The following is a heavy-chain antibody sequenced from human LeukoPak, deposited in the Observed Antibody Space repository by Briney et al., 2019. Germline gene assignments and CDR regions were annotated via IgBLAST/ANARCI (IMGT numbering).Heavy chain of an antibody. D-gene: IGHD1-26*01. CDR1: GGSISSSSYY. CDR2: IYYSGST. J-gene: IGHJ4*02. CDR3: AQAITSYYFDY. V-gene: IGHV4-39*01. Sequence: PSETLSLTCTVSGGSISSSSYYWGWLRQPPGKGLEWIGSIYYSGSTYYNPSLKSRVTISVDTSKNQFSLKLSSVTAADTAVYYCAQAITSYYFDYWGQGTLVTVSS.